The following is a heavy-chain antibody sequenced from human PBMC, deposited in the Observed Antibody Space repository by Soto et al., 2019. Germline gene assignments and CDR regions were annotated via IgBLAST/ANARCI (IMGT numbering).Heavy chain of an antibody. CDR1: GFTFSSYA. V-gene: IGHV3-64*01. CDR2: ISSNGGST. J-gene: IGHJ6*03. D-gene: IGHD3-10*01. CDR3: ARSKNYYGSGSYYLPYYYYMDV. Sequence: TGGSLRLSCAASGFTFSSYAMHWVRQAPGKGLEYVSAISSNGGSTYYANSVKGGFTISRDNSKNTLYLQMGSLRAEDMAVYYCARSKNYYGSGSYYLPYYYYMDVWGKGTTVTVSS.